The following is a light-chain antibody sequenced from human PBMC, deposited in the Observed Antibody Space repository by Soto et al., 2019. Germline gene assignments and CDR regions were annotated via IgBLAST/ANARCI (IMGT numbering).Light chain of an antibody. CDR1: QSVSSS. J-gene: IGKJ2*01. Sequence: EIVMTQSPATLSVSPGERATLSCRASQSVSSSLAWYQQKPGQSPRLLIYGATTRATGIPARFSGSGSGTEFTLTISSLQSEDFAVYYCQQYSSWPPYTFGQGTKLEIK. CDR2: GAT. CDR3: QQYSSWPPYT. V-gene: IGKV3-15*01.